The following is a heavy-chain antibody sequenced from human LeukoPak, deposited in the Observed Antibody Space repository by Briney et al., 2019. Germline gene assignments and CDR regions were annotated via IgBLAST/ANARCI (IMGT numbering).Heavy chain of an antibody. J-gene: IGHJ4*02. Sequence: ASVKVSCKAFGYTFTSNYMHWVRQAPGQGPEWMGVISPSGGSTTYAQKFQGRVTLTRDMSTSTDYLELSSLRSEDTAVYYCAREGSGSSFDYWGQGTLVTVSS. CDR3: AREGSGSSFDY. CDR2: ISPSGGST. D-gene: IGHD3-10*01. V-gene: IGHV1-46*01. CDR1: GYTFTSNY.